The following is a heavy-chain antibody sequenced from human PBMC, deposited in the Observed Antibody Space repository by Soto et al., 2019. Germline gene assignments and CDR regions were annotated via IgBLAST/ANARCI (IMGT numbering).Heavy chain of an antibody. Sequence: PGGSLRLSCAASGFTFSTYSTNWVRQAPGKGLEWVSYINSTGTIKYYAGSVKGRFTISRDNAKNSLYLQMNSLRPEDTAVYYCARMSSSISPGCWGQGTLVTVSS. V-gene: IGHV3-48*01. CDR3: ARMSSSISPGC. D-gene: IGHD2-2*01. CDR2: INSTGTIK. CDR1: GFTFSTYS. J-gene: IGHJ1*01.